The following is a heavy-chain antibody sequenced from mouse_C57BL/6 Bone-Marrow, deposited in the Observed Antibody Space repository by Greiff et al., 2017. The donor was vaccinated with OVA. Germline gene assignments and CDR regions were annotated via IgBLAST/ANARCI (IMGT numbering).Heavy chain of an antibody. CDR1: GFTFSSYG. D-gene: IGHD2-1*01. Sequence: EVKLLESGGDLVKPGGSLKLSCAASGFTFSSYGMTWVRQTPDKRLEWVATISSGGGSTYYPDSVTGRFTISRDNAKNTLYLQMSSLKSEDTAMYYCARRIYYGNYEGFAYWGKGTLVTVSA. J-gene: IGHJ3*01. CDR3: ARRIYYGNYEGFAY. V-gene: IGHV5-6*02. CDR2: ISSGGGST.